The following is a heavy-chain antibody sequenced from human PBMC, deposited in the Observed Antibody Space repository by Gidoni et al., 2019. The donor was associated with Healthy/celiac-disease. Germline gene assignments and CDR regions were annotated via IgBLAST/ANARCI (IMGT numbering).Heavy chain of an antibody. CDR2: IYYRGST. J-gene: IGHJ6*02. CDR3: AREAFGTGTTSYGMDV. CDR1: GGPIRRSY. D-gene: IGHD1-1*01. Sequence: QVQLQESGPGLLKPSDTLSLTCTVSGGPIRRSYWSWLRQPPGKALEWIGYIYYRGSTNYNRSLKSRVTISVDTSKNQFSMKLSSVTAADTAVYYCAREAFGTGTTSYGMDVWGQGTTVTVSS. V-gene: IGHV4-59*01.